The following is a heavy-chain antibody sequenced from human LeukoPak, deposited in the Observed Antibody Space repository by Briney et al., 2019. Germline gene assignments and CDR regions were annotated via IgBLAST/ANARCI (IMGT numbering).Heavy chain of an antibody. Sequence: GGSPRLSCAASGFTFSSYAMHWVRQAPGKGLEWVAVISYDGSNKYYADSVKGRFTISRDNSKNTLYLQMNSLRAEDTAVYYCARGSGSYLYFDYWGQGTLVTVSS. CDR2: ISYDGSNK. CDR1: GFTFSSYA. D-gene: IGHD1-26*01. V-gene: IGHV3-30-3*01. CDR3: ARGSGSYLYFDY. J-gene: IGHJ4*02.